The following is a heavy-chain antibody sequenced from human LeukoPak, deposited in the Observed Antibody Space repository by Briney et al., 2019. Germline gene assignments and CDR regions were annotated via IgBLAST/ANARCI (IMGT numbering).Heavy chain of an antibody. CDR2: ISSSSSYI. CDR3: ARITHSSSRDGNDY. Sequence: GGSLRLSCAASGFTFSSYSMNWVRQAPGKGLEWGSSISSSSSYIYYADSVKGRFTISRDNAKNSLYLQMNSLRAEDTAVYYCARITHSSSRDGNDYWGQGTLVTVSS. D-gene: IGHD6-13*01. J-gene: IGHJ4*02. CDR1: GFTFSSYS. V-gene: IGHV3-21*01.